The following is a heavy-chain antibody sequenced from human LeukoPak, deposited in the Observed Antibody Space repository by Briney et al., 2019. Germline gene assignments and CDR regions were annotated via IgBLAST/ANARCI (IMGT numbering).Heavy chain of an antibody. CDR2: ISSSSSTI. V-gene: IGHV3-48*01. CDR3: AREKWGGFDY. Sequence: GGSLRLSCAASGFTFDDYGMSWVRQAPGKGLEWVSYISSSSSTIYYADSVKGRFTISRDNAKNSLYLQINSLRAEDTAVYYCAREKWGGFDYWGQGTLVTVSS. D-gene: IGHD1-26*01. CDR1: GFTFDDYG. J-gene: IGHJ4*02.